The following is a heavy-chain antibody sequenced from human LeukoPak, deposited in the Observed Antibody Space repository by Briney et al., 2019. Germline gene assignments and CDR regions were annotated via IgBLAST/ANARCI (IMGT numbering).Heavy chain of an antibody. CDR3: ARAGGFGESYYYYGMDV. CDR2: INHSGST. V-gene: IGHV4-34*01. D-gene: IGHD3-10*01. Sequence: SETLSLTCAGYGESFSGYYWSWIRQPPGKGLEWIGEINHSGSTNYNPSLKSRVTISVDTSKNQFSLKLSSVTAADTAVYYCARAGGFGESYYYYGMDVWGKGTTVTVSS. J-gene: IGHJ6*04. CDR1: GESFSGYY.